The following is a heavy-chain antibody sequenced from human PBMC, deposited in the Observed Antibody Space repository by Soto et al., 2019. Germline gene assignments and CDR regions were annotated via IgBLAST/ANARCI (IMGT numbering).Heavy chain of an antibody. D-gene: IGHD3-22*01. CDR3: VKQLLSLIVVADAFDI. J-gene: IGHJ3*02. V-gene: IGHV3-23*01. CDR2: ISGSGYNT. CDR1: GFTFSTYG. Sequence: EVQLLESGGTVVQPGGSLRLSCAASGFTFSTYGVSWVRQAPGKGLEWVSSISGSGYNTFYADSVKGRFTISRDNSNNTMHLLMTNLRADDTVIYYCVKQLLSLIVVADAFDIWGQGTIVSVSS.